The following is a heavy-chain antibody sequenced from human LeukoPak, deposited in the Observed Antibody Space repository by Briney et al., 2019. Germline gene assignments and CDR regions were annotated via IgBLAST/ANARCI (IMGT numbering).Heavy chain of an antibody. CDR1: GGTFSSYA. Sequence: SVKVSCKASGGTFSSYAISWVRQAPGQGLEWMGGIIPIFGTANYAQKFQGRVTITADESTSTAYMELSSLRSEDTAVYYCARHLGIAARHIDYWGQGTLVTVSS. CDR2: IIPIFGTA. CDR3: ARHLGIAARHIDY. D-gene: IGHD6-6*01. J-gene: IGHJ4*02. V-gene: IGHV1-69*13.